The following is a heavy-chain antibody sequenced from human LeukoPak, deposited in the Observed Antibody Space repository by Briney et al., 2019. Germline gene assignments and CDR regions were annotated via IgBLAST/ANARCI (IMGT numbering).Heavy chain of an antibody. J-gene: IGHJ5*02. Sequence: PGGSLRLSCAASGFTFSRFAMSWVRQAPGKGLEWVSAITGGGGSTYYADSVKGRFTISRDTSKNTLYLQMNSLRAEDTAVYYCAKAVTRPNRAVAGLNSWGRGTLVTVSS. D-gene: IGHD6-19*01. V-gene: IGHV3-23*01. CDR3: AKAVTRPNRAVAGLNS. CDR1: GFTFSRFA. CDR2: ITGGGGST.